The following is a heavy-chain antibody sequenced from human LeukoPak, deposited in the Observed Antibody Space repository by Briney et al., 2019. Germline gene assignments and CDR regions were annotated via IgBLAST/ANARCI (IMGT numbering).Heavy chain of an antibody. Sequence: ASVKVSFKVSGYTLTELSMHWVRQAPGKRLEWMGGFDPEDGETIYAQKFQGRVTMTEDTSTDTAYMELSSLRSEDTAVYYCATDRTSCCYDAFDIWGQGTMVTVSS. CDR1: GYTLTELS. J-gene: IGHJ3*02. V-gene: IGHV1-24*01. D-gene: IGHD2-2*01. CDR3: ATDRTSCCYDAFDI. CDR2: FDPEDGET.